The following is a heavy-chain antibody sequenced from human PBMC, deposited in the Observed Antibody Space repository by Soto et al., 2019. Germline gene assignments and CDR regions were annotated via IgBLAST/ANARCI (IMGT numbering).Heavy chain of an antibody. Sequence: PGGSLRLSCAASGFTFSGSAMHWVSQASGKGLEWVGRIRSKANSYATAYAASVKGRFTISRDDSKNTAYLQMNSLKTEDTAVYYCTRLGEASGLRWSDWGQGTLVTVSS. V-gene: IGHV3-73*01. CDR2: IRSKANSYAT. J-gene: IGHJ4*02. CDR1: GFTFSGSA. CDR3: TRLGEASGLRWSD. D-gene: IGHD4-17*01.